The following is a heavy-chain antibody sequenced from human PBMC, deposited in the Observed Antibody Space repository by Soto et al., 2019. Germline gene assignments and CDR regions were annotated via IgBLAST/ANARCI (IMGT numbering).Heavy chain of an antibody. CDR2: IYQSGST. V-gene: IGHV4-4*02. D-gene: IGHD3-3*01. CDR1: SGSISSRNW. CDR3: ASREFGVDAFDI. J-gene: IGHJ3*02. Sequence: QVQLQESGPGLVKPSGTLSLTCAVSSGSISSRNWWSWVRQPPGKGLEWIGEIYQSGSTNYNPSLKSRVSIAVDKSKNQFSLSLSSVTAADTAVYYWASREFGVDAFDIWGQGTMVIVSS.